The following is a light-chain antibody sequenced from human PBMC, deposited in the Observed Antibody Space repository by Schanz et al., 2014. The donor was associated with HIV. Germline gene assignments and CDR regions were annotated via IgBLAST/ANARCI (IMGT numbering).Light chain of an antibody. CDR1: QSVFYRSSNKNY. CDR3: QQYYSTPT. J-gene: IGKJ5*01. Sequence: DIVMTQSPDSLAVSLGERATINCKSSQSVFYRSSNKNYLAWYQQKPGQPPKLLIYWASTRESGVPDRFSGSGSGTDFTLTISSLQAEDVAVYYCQQYYSTPTFGQGTRLEI. CDR2: WAS. V-gene: IGKV4-1*01.